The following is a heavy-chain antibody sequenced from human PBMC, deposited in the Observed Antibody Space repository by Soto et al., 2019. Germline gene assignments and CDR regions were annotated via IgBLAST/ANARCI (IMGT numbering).Heavy chain of an antibody. V-gene: IGHV1-46*01. CDR3: ARALDIVLVPAAGDYYYYGMDV. J-gene: IGHJ6*02. D-gene: IGHD2-2*03. CDR1: GYTFTSYY. Sequence: ASVKVSCKASGYTFTSYYMHWVRQAPGQGLEWMGIINPSGGSTSYAQKFQGRVTMTRDTSTSTVYMELSSLRSEDTSVYYCARALDIVLVPAAGDYYYYGMDVWGQGTTVTVSS. CDR2: INPSGGST.